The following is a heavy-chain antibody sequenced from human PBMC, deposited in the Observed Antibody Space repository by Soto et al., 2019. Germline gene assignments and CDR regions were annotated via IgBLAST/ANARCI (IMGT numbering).Heavy chain of an antibody. CDR2: IHYSGST. V-gene: IGHV4-30-4*01. D-gene: IGHD1-26*01. Sequence: SETLSLTCTVSGGSISSGDYYWSWIRQPPGKGLAWIAYIHYSGSTYYNPSLKSRVTISVDTSKNQFSLKLSSVTAADTAVYYCARSRYSGSYFFDYWGQGILVTVS. CDR1: GGSISSGDYY. J-gene: IGHJ4*02. CDR3: ARSRYSGSYFFDY.